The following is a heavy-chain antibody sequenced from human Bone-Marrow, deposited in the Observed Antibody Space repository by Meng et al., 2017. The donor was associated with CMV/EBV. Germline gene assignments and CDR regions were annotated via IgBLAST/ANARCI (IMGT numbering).Heavy chain of an antibody. D-gene: IGHD3-3*01. J-gene: IGHJ4*02. CDR2: ISSSGSTI. CDR3: ARVSYYDFWSGYYGGPYFDY. Sequence: LSLTCAASGFTFSSYSMNWVRQAPGKGLEWVSYISSSGSTIYYADSVKGRFTISRDNAKNSLYLQMNSLRAEDTAVYYCARVSYYDFWSGYYGGPYFDYWGQGTLVTVSS. CDR1: GFTFSSYS. V-gene: IGHV3-48*04.